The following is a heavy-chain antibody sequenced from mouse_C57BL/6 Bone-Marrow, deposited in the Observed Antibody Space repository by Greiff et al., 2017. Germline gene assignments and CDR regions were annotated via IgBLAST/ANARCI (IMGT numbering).Heavy chain of an antibody. V-gene: IGHV3-6*01. CDR2: ISYDGSN. CDR3: ARDRGYGSSRYWYFDV. Sequence: DVHLVESGPGLVKPSQSLSLTCSVTGYSITSGYYWNWIRQFPGNKLEWMGYISYDGSNNYNPSLKNRISITRDTSKNQFFLKLNSVTTEDTATYYCARDRGYGSSRYWYFDVWGTGTTVTVSS. CDR1: GYSITSGYY. J-gene: IGHJ1*03. D-gene: IGHD1-1*01.